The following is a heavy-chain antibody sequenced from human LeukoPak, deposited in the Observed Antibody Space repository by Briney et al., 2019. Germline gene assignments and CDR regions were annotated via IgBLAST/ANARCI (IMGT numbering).Heavy chain of an antibody. Sequence: ASVKVSCKASGYTFTGYYMHWVRQAPGQGLEWMGWINPNSGGTNYAQKFQGRVTMTRDTSISTAYMELSRPRSDDTAVYYCARVVSRYCSSTSCPFDYWGQGTLVTVSS. V-gene: IGHV1-2*02. J-gene: IGHJ4*02. CDR1: GYTFTGYY. CDR2: INPNSGGT. CDR3: ARVVSRYCSSTSCPFDY. D-gene: IGHD2-2*01.